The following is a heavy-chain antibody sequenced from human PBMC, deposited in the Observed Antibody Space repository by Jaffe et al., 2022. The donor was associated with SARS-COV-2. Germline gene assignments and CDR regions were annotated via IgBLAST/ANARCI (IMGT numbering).Heavy chain of an antibody. V-gene: IGHV3-74*02. D-gene: IGHD6-13*01. CDR3: ARAGSSSWYGWFGP. CDR1: GFIFDDYW. J-gene: IGHJ5*02. CDR2: INKDGSNT. Sequence: EVQVVESGGGLVQPGGSLRLSCAASGFIFDDYWMHWVRQAPGKGPVWVSRINKDGSNTTYADSVKGRFTISRDNAKNKVYLQMDNLRGEDTAVYYCARAGSSSWYGWFGPWGQGTLVTVSS.